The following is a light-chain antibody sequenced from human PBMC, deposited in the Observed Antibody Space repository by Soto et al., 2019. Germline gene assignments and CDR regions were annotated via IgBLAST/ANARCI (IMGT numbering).Light chain of an antibody. J-gene: IGKJ2*03. V-gene: IGKV3-20*01. CDR3: QQHGNPPPYS. CDR1: QSVSRSL. CDR2: GAS. Sequence: EIVLTQSPGTLSLSPGERATLSCRASQSVSRSLLAWYQQKPGQAPRLLIYGASTRATGIADRFSGSGSGTDFTLTISRLEPEDFAVYYCQQHGNPPPYSFGQGTKVDIK.